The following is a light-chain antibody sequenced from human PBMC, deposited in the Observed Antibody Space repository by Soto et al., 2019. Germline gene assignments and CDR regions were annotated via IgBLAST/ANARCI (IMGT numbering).Light chain of an antibody. V-gene: IGKV3-15*01. CDR1: QNMRSN. Sequence: IVMTQSPATLSVSPGERATLSCRASQNMRSNLAWYQQKPGQAPRLLIYGASTRATGIPARFSGSGSGTDITPTITRLEAEDFAMYYCQRYDSLRTFGQGTKVDIK. CDR3: QRYDSLRT. CDR2: GAS. J-gene: IGKJ1*01.